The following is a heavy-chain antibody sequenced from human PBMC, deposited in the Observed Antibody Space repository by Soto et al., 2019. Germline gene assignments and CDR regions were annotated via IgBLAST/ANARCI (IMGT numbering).Heavy chain of an antibody. V-gene: IGHV3-23*01. J-gene: IGHJ6*02. D-gene: IGHD3-3*01. CDR2: ISGSGGST. Sequence: GGSLRLSCAASGFTFSSYAMSWVRQAPGKGLEWVSAISGSGGSTYYADSVKGRFTISRDNSKNTLYLQMNSLRAEDTAVYYCPKGTPTIFGVVIIGYYDYIMDVGGQETKDPVPS. CDR3: PKGTPTIFGVVIIGYYDYIMDV. CDR1: GFTFSSYA.